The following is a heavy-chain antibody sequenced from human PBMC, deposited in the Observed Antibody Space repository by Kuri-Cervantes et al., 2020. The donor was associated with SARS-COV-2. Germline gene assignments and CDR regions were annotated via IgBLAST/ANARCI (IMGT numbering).Heavy chain of an antibody. V-gene: IGHV3-23*01. CDR3: AKGTWIPWDYMDV. CDR2: ISGSGGST. J-gene: IGHJ6*03. CDR1: GFTFSSYA. D-gene: IGHD5-12*01. Sequence: GESLKISCAASGFTFSSYAMSWVRQAPGKGLEWVSAISGSGGSTYYADSVKGRFTISRDNSKNTLYLQMNSLRAEDMAVYYCAKGTWIPWDYMDVWGKGTTVTVSS.